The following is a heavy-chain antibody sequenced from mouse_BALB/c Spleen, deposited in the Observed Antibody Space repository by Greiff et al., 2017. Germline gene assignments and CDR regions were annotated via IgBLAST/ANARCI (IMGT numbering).Heavy chain of an antibody. CDR3: ARDSEGYAMDY. CDR2: ISDGGSYT. CDR1: GFTFSDYY. V-gene: IGHV5-4*02. D-gene: IGHD3-1*01. Sequence: VESGGGLVKPGGSLKLSCAASGFTFSDYYMYWVRQTPEKRLEWVATISDGGSYTYYPDSVKGRFTISRDNAKNNLYLQMSSLKSEDTAMYYCARDSEGYAMDYWGQGTSVTVSS. J-gene: IGHJ4*01.